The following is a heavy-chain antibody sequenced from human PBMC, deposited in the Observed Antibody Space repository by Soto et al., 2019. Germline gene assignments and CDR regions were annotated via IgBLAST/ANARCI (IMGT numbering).Heavy chain of an antibody. V-gene: IGHV3-74*01. CDR2: INSDASHT. CDR3: VRVGRCITPSCYGNGFDP. J-gene: IGHJ5*02. D-gene: IGHD2-2*01. CDR1: GFTFSTYW. Sequence: EVQLVESGGGLVQPGGSLRLSCAASGFTFSTYWMHWIRQVPGKGLEWVSRINSDASHTYYADSVKGRFTISRDNAKNTLHLEMNGVRAEDTAVYYCVRVGRCITPSCYGNGFDPWGQGTLVTVSS.